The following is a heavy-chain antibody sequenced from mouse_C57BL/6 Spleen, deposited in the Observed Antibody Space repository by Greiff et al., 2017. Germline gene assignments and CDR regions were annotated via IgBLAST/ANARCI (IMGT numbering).Heavy chain of an antibody. CDR1: GHTFNDYN. V-gene: IGHV1-18*01. Sequence: EVQLQQSGPELVKPGASVQIPCKATGHTFNDYNMDWVKQIHGKSLEWIGDVNPNNGGTSYNQKLKGKATFTVDKSSSTAYMELRSLTSEDTAVYYCSSGAYVSSCAFAYWGQGTLVTVSA. CDR2: VNPNNGGT. CDR3: SSGAYVSSCAFAY. J-gene: IGHJ3*01. D-gene: IGHD1-1*01.